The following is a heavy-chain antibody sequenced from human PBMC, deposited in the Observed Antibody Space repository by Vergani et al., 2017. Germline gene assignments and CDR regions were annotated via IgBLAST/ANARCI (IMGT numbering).Heavy chain of an antibody. CDR2: IYYSGST. J-gene: IGHJ3*02. CDR3: ARGPTTGSSSFSPCAFDI. Sequence: QVQLQESGPGLVKPSQTLSLTCTVSGGSISSGGYYWSWIRQHPGKGLEWIGYIYYSGSTYYNPSLKSRVTISVYTPKNQFSLKLSSVTAADTAVYYCARGPTTGSSSFSPCAFDIWGQGTMVTVSS. D-gene: IGHD6-6*01. V-gene: IGHV4-31*03. CDR1: GGSISSGGYY.